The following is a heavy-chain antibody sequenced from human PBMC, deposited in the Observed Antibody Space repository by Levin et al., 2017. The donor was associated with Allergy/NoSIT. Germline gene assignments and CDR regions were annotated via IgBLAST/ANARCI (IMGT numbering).Heavy chain of an antibody. J-gene: IGHJ3*02. V-gene: IGHV3-33*01. CDR3: AREPDGISRTGAAFDM. Sequence: GGSLRLSCAASGFTFNDYGMHWVRQAPGKGLEWVAVIWYDGSNKYYADSVKGRFTISRDNSKNTLYVQMNSLSADDTAIYYCAREPDGISRTGAAFDMWGQGTMVTVTS. CDR2: IWYDGSNK. D-gene: IGHD5-24*01. CDR1: GFTFNDYG.